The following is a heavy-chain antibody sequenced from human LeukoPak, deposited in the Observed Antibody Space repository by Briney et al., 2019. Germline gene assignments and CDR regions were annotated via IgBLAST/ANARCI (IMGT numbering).Heavy chain of an antibody. CDR3: ARGAYDSSAYWAFDT. D-gene: IGHD3-22*01. CDR1: GFTVSSNY. CDR2: IYSAGST. V-gene: IGHV3-53*01. Sequence: GGSLRLSCAASGFTVSSNYMTWVRQAPGKGLEWVSLIYSAGSTLYADSVKGRFTISRDNSKNTVFLQMSSLRAEDTAVYHCARGAYDSSAYWAFDTWGQGTMVTVSS. J-gene: IGHJ3*02.